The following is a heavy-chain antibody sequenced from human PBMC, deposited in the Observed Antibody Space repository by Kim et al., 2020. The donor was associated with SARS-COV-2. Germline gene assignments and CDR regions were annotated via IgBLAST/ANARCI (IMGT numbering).Heavy chain of an antibody. V-gene: IGHV1-2*02. CDR2: INPNSGGT. CDR3: ARAGARFGSHRSRYGMDV. Sequence: ASVKVSCKASGYTFTGYYMHWVRQAPGQGLEWMGWINPNSGGTNYAQKFQGRVTMTRDTSISTAYMELSRLRSDDTAVYYCARAGARFGSHRSRYGMDVWGQGTTVTVSS. CDR1: GYTFTGYY. D-gene: IGHD3-10*01. J-gene: IGHJ6*02.